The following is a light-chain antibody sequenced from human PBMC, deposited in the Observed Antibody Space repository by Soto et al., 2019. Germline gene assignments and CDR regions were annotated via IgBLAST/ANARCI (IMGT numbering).Light chain of an antibody. CDR2: WAS. V-gene: IGKV4-1*01. Sequence: DIVMTQSPDSLAVSLGERATINCKSSQSLLYSSSNKNYLAWYQQKPGQPPKLLIYWASTRESGVPDRFSGSVSGXDFTLXIXXXXAXXXXXXXXXXXYSPPYTFGQGTKLQIK. CDR1: QSLLYSSSNKNY. CDR3: XXXYSPPYT. J-gene: IGKJ2*01.